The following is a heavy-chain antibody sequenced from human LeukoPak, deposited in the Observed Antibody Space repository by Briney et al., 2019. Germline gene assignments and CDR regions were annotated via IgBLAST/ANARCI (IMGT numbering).Heavy chain of an antibody. CDR1: GYTFTGYY. V-gene: IGHV1-2*02. Sequence: VASVKVSCKASGYTFTGYYMHWVRQAPGQGLEWMGWINPNSGGTNHAQKFQGRVTMTRDTSISTAYMELSRLRSDDTAVYYCARLPYCSSTSCYLAPDDYYYYGMDVWGQGTTVTVSS. D-gene: IGHD2-2*01. CDR2: INPNSGGT. J-gene: IGHJ6*02. CDR3: ARLPYCSSTSCYLAPDDYYYYGMDV.